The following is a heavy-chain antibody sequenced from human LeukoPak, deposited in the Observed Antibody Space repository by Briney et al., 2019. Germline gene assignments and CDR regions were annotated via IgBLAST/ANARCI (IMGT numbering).Heavy chain of an antibody. D-gene: IGHD3-22*01. CDR3: AKEEGYYFDSGGYYVEYFQH. J-gene: IGHJ1*01. CDR1: GFTFNNYA. Sequence: GGSLRLSCAASGFTFNNYAMSWVRQAPGKGLEWVSAISGSGGTTYYADSVKGRFTFSRDNSKNTLYLQMNSLRAEDTAVYYCAKEEGYYFDSGGYYVEYFQHWGQGTLVTVSS. CDR2: ISGSGGTT. V-gene: IGHV3-23*01.